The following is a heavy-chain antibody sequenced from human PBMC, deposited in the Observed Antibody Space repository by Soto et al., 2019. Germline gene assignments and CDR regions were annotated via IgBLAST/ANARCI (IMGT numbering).Heavy chain of an antibody. D-gene: IGHD1-1*01. CDR1: GGSISSYY. Sequence: PSETLSLTCTVSGGSISSYYWSWIRQPPGKGLEWIGYIYNSGRTNYNPSLKSRVTILVDTSKNQFSLKLSSVTAADTAVYYCARRYGYSFDYWGQGTLVTVS. J-gene: IGHJ4*02. CDR3: ARRYGYSFDY. CDR2: IYNSGRT. V-gene: IGHV4-59*08.